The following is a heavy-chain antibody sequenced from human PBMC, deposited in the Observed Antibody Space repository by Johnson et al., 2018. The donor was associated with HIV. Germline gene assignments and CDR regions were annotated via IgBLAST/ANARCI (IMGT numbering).Heavy chain of an antibody. CDR1: GFTFSDYY. Sequence: QVQLVESGGGLVKPGGSLRLSCAASGFTFSDYYMTWIRQAPGKGLEWLSFISSSGDIIRYADSVKGRFTISRDNAKNSLILQMNSLRAEDTAVYYCARVARVVVYAEDAFDIWGQGTMVTVSS. D-gene: IGHD2-8*02. CDR2: ISSSGDII. V-gene: IGHV3-11*01. J-gene: IGHJ3*02. CDR3: ARVARVVVYAEDAFDI.